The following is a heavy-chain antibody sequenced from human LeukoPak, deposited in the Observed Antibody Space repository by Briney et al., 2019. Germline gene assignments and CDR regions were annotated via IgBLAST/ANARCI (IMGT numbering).Heavy chain of an antibody. CDR2: IYPSGST. CDR3: ARDLLSSGWFDY. Sequence: SETLSLTCTVSGGSISSGSYSWSWIRQPAGKGLEWIGRIYPSGSTNYNPSLKSRVTISVDTSKKQFSLKLSSVTAADTAVYYCARDLLSSGWFDYWGQGTLVTVSS. CDR1: GGSISSGSYS. V-gene: IGHV4-61*02. J-gene: IGHJ4*02. D-gene: IGHD6-19*01.